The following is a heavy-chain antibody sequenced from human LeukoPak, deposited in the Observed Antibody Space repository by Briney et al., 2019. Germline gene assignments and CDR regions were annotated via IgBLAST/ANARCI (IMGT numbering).Heavy chain of an antibody. CDR3: ARSRKLVLSGLVEDN. V-gene: IGHV3-7*01. J-gene: IGHJ4*02. D-gene: IGHD2/OR15-2a*01. CDR1: GFNFYTYW. CDR2: IKYDGNER. Sequence: GGSLRLSCAASGFNFYTYWMSWVRQAPGKGLEWVAYIKYDGNERYYLDSVKGRFTISRDNAKRSMYLQMNSLRAEDTAVYYCARSRKLVLSGLVEDNWGQGTLVTVSA.